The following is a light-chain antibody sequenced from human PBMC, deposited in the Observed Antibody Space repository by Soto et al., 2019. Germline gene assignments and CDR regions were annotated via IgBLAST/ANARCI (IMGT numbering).Light chain of an antibody. J-gene: IGLJ1*01. Sequence: QSALTQPASVSGSPGQSITISCTGTSSDVGGYNYVSWYQHHPGKAPKLLIYDVSNRPSGISNRFSGSKSDNTASLTISGLQPEDEADYYCSSYTTSNTRQIVFGTGTKADRP. V-gene: IGLV2-14*03. CDR1: SSDVGGYNY. CDR2: DVS. CDR3: SSYTTSNTRQIV.